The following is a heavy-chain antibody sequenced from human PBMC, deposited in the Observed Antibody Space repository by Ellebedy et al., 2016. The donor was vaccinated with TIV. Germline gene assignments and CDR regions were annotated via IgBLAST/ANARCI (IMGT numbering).Heavy chain of an antibody. D-gene: IGHD5-24*01. CDR1: GFTFSSFA. Sequence: PGGSLRLSCAASGFTFSSFAMGWVRQTPGKGLEWVSGLYGSGRGIFYSDSVKGRFTISRDNSKNMLYLQMDSLRAEDTAIYYCAKDQVAGDGRWVFDFWGQGTLVTVSS. CDR3: AKDQVAGDGRWVFDF. J-gene: IGHJ4*02. V-gene: IGHV3-23*01. CDR2: LYGSGRGI.